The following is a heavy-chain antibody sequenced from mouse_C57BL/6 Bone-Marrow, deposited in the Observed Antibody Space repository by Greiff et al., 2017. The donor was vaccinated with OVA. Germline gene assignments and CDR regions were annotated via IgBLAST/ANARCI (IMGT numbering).Heavy chain of an antibody. CDR1: GFSLSTFGMG. V-gene: IGHV8-8*01. J-gene: IGHJ4*01. D-gene: IGHD3-2*02. CDR2: IWWDDDK. Sequence: QVTLKESGPGILQPSQTLSLTCSFSGFSLSTFGMGVGWIRQPSGKGLEWLAHIWWDDDKYYNPALKSRLTISKDTSKNQVFLKIANVDTADTATYYCARMRRKVDSSGWDAMDYWGQGTSVTVSS. CDR3: ARMRRKVDSSGWDAMDY.